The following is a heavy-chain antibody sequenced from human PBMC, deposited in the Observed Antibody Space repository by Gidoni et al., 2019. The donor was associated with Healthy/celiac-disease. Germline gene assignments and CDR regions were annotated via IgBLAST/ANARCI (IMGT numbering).Heavy chain of an antibody. D-gene: IGHD2-2*01. CDR2: INHSGST. J-gene: IGHJ5*02. V-gene: IGHV4-34*01. CDR1: GGSFRGYY. Sequence: QVQLQQWGAGLLKPSETLSPTCAVYGGSFRGYYWSWIRQPPGKGLEWIGEINHSGSTNYNPSLKSRVTISVDTSKNQFSLKLSSVTAADTAVYYCARGFRPLVVVPAANVWFDPWGQGTLVTVSS. CDR3: ARGFRPLVVVPAANVWFDP.